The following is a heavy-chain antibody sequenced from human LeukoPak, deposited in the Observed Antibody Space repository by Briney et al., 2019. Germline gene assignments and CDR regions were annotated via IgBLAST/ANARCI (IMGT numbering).Heavy chain of an antibody. Sequence: GGSLRLSCAASGFTFSSYWMHWVRQAPGKGLVWVSRINGAGTTTTYADSVKGRFTISRDNAKNTLYLQMNSLRAEDTALYYCVRDRAVAGTEDFYLDYWGEGTLVTVSS. CDR2: INGAGTTT. D-gene: IGHD6-19*01. CDR1: GFTFSSYW. CDR3: VRDRAVAGTEDFYLDY. V-gene: IGHV3-74*01. J-gene: IGHJ4*02.